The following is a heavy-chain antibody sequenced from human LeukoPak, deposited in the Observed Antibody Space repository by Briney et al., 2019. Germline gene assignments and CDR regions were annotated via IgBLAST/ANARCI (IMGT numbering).Heavy chain of an antibody. CDR3: AKVLSGYDFNFDY. CDR1: GFTVSSNY. Sequence: GGSLRLSCAASGFTVSSNYMSWVRQAPGKGLEWVSVIYSGGSTYYADSVKGRFTISRDNSKNTLYLQMNSLRAEDTAVYYCAKVLSGYDFNFDYWGQGTLVTVSS. V-gene: IGHV3-53*01. J-gene: IGHJ4*02. D-gene: IGHD5-12*01. CDR2: IYSGGST.